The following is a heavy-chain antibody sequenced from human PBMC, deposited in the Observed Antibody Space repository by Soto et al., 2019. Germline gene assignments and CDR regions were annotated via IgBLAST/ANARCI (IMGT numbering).Heavy chain of an antibody. Sequence: PGGSLRLSCAASGFTFSSYGMHWVRQAPGKGLEWVAVISYDGSNKYYADSVKGRFTISRDNSKNTLYLQMSSLRAEDTAVYYCAKDGAAAAKTYYYGMDVWGQGTTVTVSS. CDR1: GFTFSSYG. V-gene: IGHV3-30*18. J-gene: IGHJ6*02. CDR2: ISYDGSNK. CDR3: AKDGAAAAKTYYYGMDV. D-gene: IGHD6-13*01.